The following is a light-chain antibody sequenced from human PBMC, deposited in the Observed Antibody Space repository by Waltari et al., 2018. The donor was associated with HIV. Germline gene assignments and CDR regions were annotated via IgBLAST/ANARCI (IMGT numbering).Light chain of an antibody. J-gene: IGLJ1*01. CDR1: RSNIGSNT. V-gene: IGLV1-44*01. CDR3: AAWDDTLNGYV. CDR2: TNN. Sequence: QSVLTQSPSASGTPGQRVTISCSGSRSNIGSNTVNWYQQLPGTAPKLLIYTNNQRPSGVPDRFSGSKSGTSASLAISGLQSEDEADYYCAAWDDTLNGYVFGFGTKVTVL.